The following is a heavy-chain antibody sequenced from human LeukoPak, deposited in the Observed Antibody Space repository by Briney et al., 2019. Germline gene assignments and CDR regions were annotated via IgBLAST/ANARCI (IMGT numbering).Heavy chain of an antibody. V-gene: IGHV1-69*05. Sequence: ASVKVSCKASGGTFSSYAISWVRQAPGQGLEWMGGIIPIFGTANYAQKFQGRVTITTDESTSTAYMELSSLRSEDTAVYYCARSSTFLHAFDIWGQGTMVTVSS. D-gene: IGHD3-16*01. J-gene: IGHJ3*02. CDR2: IIPIFGTA. CDR3: ARSSTFLHAFDI. CDR1: GGTFSSYA.